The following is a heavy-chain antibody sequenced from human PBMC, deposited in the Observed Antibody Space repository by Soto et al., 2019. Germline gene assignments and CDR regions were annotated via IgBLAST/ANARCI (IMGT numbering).Heavy chain of an antibody. CDR2: IKQDGIEK. D-gene: IGHD3-10*01. CDR3: ARGRGLDLTYYPHGVDV. Sequence: GGSLRLSCVGSGFTFSDYWMTWVRQAPGKGLEWVANIKQDGIEKYSLDSVEGRFIISRDNAENSVYLQMNSLRVEDSAVYYCARGRGLDLTYYPHGVDVWGQGTTLTV. CDR1: GFTFSDYW. V-gene: IGHV3-7*01. J-gene: IGHJ6*02.